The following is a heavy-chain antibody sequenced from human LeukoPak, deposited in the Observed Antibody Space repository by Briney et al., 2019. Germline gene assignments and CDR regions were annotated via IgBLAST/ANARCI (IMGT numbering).Heavy chain of an antibody. D-gene: IGHD3-22*01. CDR3: ARGYDNSGRGNAFDI. CDR2: IRYDGSNK. J-gene: IGHJ3*02. V-gene: IGHV3-30*02. Sequence: PGGSLRLSCAASGFTFSSYGMHWVRQAPGKGLEWVAFIRYDGSNKYYADSVKGRFTISRDNSKNTLYLQMNSLRAEDTAVYYCARGYDNSGRGNAFDIWGQGTMVTVSS. CDR1: GFTFSSYG.